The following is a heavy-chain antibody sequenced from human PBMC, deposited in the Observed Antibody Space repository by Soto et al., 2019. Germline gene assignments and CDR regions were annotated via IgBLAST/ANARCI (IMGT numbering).Heavy chain of an antibody. V-gene: IGHV4-4*02. Sequence: QVQLQESGPGLMKPSGTLSLTCAVSGGSISTNWWSGVRQPPGKGLEWVGEIYNSGSTNYNPSLKNRVTMSVDKSQNHLSLNLNSVTAADTAVYYCARHIAVSGTRGFDFWGQGTLVTVSS. CDR2: IYNSGST. D-gene: IGHD6-19*01. J-gene: IGHJ4*02. CDR3: ARHIAVSGTRGFDF. CDR1: GGSISTNW.